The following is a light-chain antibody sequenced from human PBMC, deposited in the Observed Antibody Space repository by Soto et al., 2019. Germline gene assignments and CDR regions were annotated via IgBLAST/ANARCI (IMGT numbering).Light chain of an antibody. CDR3: QVWDITTDHYV. V-gene: IGLV3-21*04. CDR1: NIGSKR. J-gene: IGLJ1*01. Sequence: SYELTQPPSVPVAAEKTARLTCGGDNIGSKRVHWYRQKPGQAPVLVIYYDSDRPSGIPERFSGSNSGNTATLTINRVEAGDAADYYCQVWDITTDHYVFGTGTKVTVL. CDR2: YDS.